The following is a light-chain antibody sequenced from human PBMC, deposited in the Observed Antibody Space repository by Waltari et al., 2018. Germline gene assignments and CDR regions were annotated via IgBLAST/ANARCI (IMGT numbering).Light chain of an antibody. J-gene: IGLJ2*01. Sequence: QSALTQPRSVSGSPGQSVTISCTGTSSDVGGYNHVSWYQQHPGKAPKLMIYDVSKRPAGFPDRFSGSKPGNTASLTISGLQAEDEADYYCCSYAGSYTWVFGGGTKLTVL. V-gene: IGLV2-11*01. CDR2: DVS. CDR3: CSYAGSYTWV. CDR1: SSDVGGYNH.